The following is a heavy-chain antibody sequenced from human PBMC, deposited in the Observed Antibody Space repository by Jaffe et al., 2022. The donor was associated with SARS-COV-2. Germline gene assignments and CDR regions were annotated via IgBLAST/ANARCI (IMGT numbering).Heavy chain of an antibody. CDR1: GFSLSTSGVG. J-gene: IGHJ1*01. D-gene: IGHD6-6*01. V-gene: IGHV2-5*02. Sequence: QITLKESGPTLVKPTQTLTLTCTFSGFSLSTSGVGVGWIRQPPGKALEWLALIYWDDDKRYSPSLKSRLTITKDTSKNQVVLTMTNMDPVDTATYYCAHTRSYSSSSGGDFQHWGQGTLVTVSS. CDR3: AHTRSYSSSSGGDFQH. CDR2: IYWDDDK.